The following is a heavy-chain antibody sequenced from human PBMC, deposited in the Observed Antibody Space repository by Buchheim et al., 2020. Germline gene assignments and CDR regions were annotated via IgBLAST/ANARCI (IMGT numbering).Heavy chain of an antibody. CDR3: AREIRYCSSSSCNIGDFDY. Sequence: QVQLVQSGAEVKKPGASVKVSCKASGYTFTDNYLHWVRQAPGQGLEWMGWINPYSGVTNYAQQFQGWVTMNRDTSLTTAFMEVSRLSFDDTAVYYCAREIRYCSSSSCNIGDFDYWGQGTL. V-gene: IGHV1-2*04. D-gene: IGHD2-2*01. CDR2: INPYSGVT. J-gene: IGHJ4*02. CDR1: GYTFTDNY.